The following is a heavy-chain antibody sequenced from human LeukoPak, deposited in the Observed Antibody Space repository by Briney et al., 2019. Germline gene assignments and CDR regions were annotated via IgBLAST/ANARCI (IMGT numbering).Heavy chain of an antibody. CDR3: ARAPRVGGSYMLSPFGY. CDR1: GYTFTGYY. CDR2: INPNSGGT. Sequence: ASVKVSCKASGYTFTGYYMHWVRQAPGQGLEWMGWINPNSGGTNYAQKFQGRVTMTRDTSISTAYMELSRLRSDDTAVYYCARAPRVGGSYMLSPFGYWGQGTLVTVSS. V-gene: IGHV1-2*02. J-gene: IGHJ4*02. D-gene: IGHD1-26*01.